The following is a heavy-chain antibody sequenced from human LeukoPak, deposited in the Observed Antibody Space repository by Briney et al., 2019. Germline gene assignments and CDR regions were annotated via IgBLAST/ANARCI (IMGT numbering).Heavy chain of an antibody. J-gene: IGHJ4*02. Sequence: PSQTLSLTCAISGDSVSSNSAAWSWVRQSPSRGLEWLGRTYYRSKWYHDYAVSVRSRVSVNPDTSKNQLSLQLNSVTPEDTAVYYCARFLGIGSQRYYFDSWGQGTLVTVSS. CDR3: ARFLGIGSQRYYFDS. V-gene: IGHV6-1*01. CDR1: GDSVSSNSAA. D-gene: IGHD6-19*01. CDR2: TYYRSKWYH.